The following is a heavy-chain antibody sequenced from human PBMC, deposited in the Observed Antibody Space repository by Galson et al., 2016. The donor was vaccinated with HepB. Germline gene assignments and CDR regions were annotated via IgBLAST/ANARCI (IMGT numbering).Heavy chain of an antibody. CDR2: ISGSGSRT. CDR1: GFTLSNYA. V-gene: IGHV3-23*01. CDR3: AKAGSGWTARARYCDI. D-gene: IGHD6-19*01. J-gene: IGHJ2*01. Sequence: SLRLSCAASGFTLSNYAMSWVRQAPGKGLEWVSGISGSGSRTFYADSVRGRFTISRDNSKKTLYLQMNSLRAEDAAMYYCAKAGSGWTARARYCDIWGRGTLVTVSS.